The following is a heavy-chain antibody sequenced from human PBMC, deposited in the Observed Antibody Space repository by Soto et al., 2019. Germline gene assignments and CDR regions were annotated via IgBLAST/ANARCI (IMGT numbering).Heavy chain of an antibody. J-gene: IGHJ4*02. CDR3: AKYAQGSSFYFDY. CDR1: GFTFSSYA. CDR2: ISYDGSNK. V-gene: IGHV3-30-3*02. D-gene: IGHD6-6*01. Sequence: GGSLRLSCAASGFTFSSYAMHWARQAPGKGLEWVAFISYDGSNKYYADSVKGRFTISRDNSKNTLYLQMNSMRAEDTAVYYCAKYAQGSSFYFDYWGQGTLVTVSS.